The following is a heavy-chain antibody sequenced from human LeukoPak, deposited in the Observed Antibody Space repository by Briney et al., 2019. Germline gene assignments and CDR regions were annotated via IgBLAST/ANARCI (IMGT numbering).Heavy chain of an antibody. D-gene: IGHD2-2*01. CDR3: ARAGEYLPDL. J-gene: IGHJ2*01. CDR2: IYYSGST. CDR1: GGSFSSYY. V-gene: IGHV4-59*08. Sequence: NPSETLSLTCTVSGGSFSSYYWSWIRQPPGKGLEWIGYIYYSGSTYYNPSLKSRVTISVDTSKNQFSLKLSSVTAADTAVYYCARAGEYLPDLWGRGTLVTVSS.